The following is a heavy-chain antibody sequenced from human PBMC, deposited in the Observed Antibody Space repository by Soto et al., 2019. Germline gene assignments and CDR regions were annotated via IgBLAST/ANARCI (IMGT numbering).Heavy chain of an antibody. J-gene: IGHJ6*02. D-gene: IGHD3-3*01. CDR3: AKGGDYDFWSGYYRYYYYSMDV. CDR1: GFTFSSYA. Sequence: GGSLRLSCAASGFTFSSYAMSWVRQAPGKGLEWVSAISGSGGSTYYADSVKGRFTISRDNSKNTLYLQMNSLRAEDTAVYYCAKGGDYDFWSGYYRYYYYSMDVWGQGTTVTVSS. CDR2: ISGSGGST. V-gene: IGHV3-23*01.